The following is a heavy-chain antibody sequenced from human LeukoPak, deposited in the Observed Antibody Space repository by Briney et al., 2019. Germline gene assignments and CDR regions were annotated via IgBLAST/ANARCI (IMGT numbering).Heavy chain of an antibody. J-gene: IGHJ4*02. CDR1: GFTFTTYW. V-gene: IGHV3-7*01. Sequence: GGSLRLSCAASGFTFTTYWMSWIRQTPGKGLEWVAKIKPDGSEKSYVDSVKGRFTISRDNAKNSVFLQMDSLRVEDTALYYCARGQLADSYWGQGAIVTVSS. CDR2: IKPDGSEK. D-gene: IGHD3-22*01. CDR3: ARGQLADSY.